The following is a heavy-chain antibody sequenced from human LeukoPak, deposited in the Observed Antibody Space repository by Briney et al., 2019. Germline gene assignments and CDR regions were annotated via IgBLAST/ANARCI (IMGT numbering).Heavy chain of an antibody. J-gene: IGHJ4*02. CDR2: ISGSGIST. CDR1: GFTFSDYG. V-gene: IGHV3-23*01. Sequence: GGSLRLSCAAAGFTFSDYGMNWVRQAPGKGLEWVSGISGSGISTYYADSVKGRFTISRDNSKNTLYLQMNSLRAEDTAVYYCAKDRRGITMVRGVIISPGEFDYWGQGTLVTVSS. CDR3: AKDRRGITMVRGVIISPGEFDY. D-gene: IGHD3-10*01.